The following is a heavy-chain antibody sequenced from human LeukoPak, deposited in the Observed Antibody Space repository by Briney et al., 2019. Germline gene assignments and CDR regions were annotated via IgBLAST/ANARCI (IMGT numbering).Heavy chain of an antibody. J-gene: IGHJ4*02. CDR3: ARGLDYGGLIDY. Sequence: PGGSLRLSCAASGFTFSSYWMHWVRQAPGKGLVWVSRINSDGSSTSYADSMKGRFTISRDNAKNTLYLQMNSLRAEDTAVYYCARGLDYGGLIDYWGQGTLVTVSS. D-gene: IGHD4-23*01. V-gene: IGHV3-74*01. CDR1: GFTFSSYW. CDR2: INSDGSST.